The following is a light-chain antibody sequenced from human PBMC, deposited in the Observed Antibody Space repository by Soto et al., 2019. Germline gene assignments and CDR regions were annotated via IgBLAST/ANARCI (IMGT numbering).Light chain of an antibody. Sequence: IEMTQSPSALSASAGDRVTITCQASQDIKNYVIWYQQKPGRAPKLLIYDAASLGTGVSSRFSGSGSGTHFTLTNSSLQPEDVATYYCQQFDSVPCTFGQGTKLEIK. CDR3: QQFDSVPCT. CDR1: QDIKNY. CDR2: DAA. J-gene: IGKJ2*02. V-gene: IGKV1-33*01.